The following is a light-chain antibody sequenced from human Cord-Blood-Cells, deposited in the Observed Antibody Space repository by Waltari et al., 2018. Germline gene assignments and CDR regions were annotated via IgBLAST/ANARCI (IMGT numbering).Light chain of an antibody. Sequence: EIVMTQSPATLSVSPGERATLSCRASQSVSSNLAWYQQKPGLAPRLLIDGASTRATGIPARFSGSGSGTEFTLTISSLQSEDFAVYYCQQYNNWPPVTFGQGTKLEIK. CDR2: GAS. J-gene: IGKJ2*01. CDR3: QQYNNWPPVT. CDR1: QSVSSN. V-gene: IGKV3-15*01.